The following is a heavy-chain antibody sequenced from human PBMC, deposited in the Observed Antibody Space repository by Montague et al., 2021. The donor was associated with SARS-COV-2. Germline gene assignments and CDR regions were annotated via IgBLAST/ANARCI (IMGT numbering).Heavy chain of an antibody. V-gene: IGHV2-70*01. J-gene: IGHJ4*03. CDR3: ARMLNSYGYSLVDY. Sequence: PALVTPTQTLTLXCTFSGFSPSTSGMCVSWIRQPPGKALEWLALIDWDXDKYSSASLKTRLTISKDTSKNPVVLTMTNMDPVDTATYYCARMLNSYGYSLVDYWGQGTLVTVSS. CDR2: IDWDXDK. D-gene: IGHD5-18*01. CDR1: GFSPSTSGMC.